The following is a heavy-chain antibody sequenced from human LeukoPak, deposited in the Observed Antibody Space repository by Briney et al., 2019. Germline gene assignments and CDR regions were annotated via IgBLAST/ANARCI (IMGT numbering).Heavy chain of an antibody. D-gene: IGHD6-19*01. Sequence: GGSLRLSCATSGFTFSGYEMIWVRQAPGKGLEWVAVIYTGDTTYYADSVKGRFTISRDNSKNTLYLQMDGLRVEDTAVYYCAKVGAVAAVDYWGQGTLVTVSS. CDR1: GFTFSGYE. V-gene: IGHV3-66*01. CDR2: IYTGDTT. CDR3: AKVGAVAAVDY. J-gene: IGHJ4*02.